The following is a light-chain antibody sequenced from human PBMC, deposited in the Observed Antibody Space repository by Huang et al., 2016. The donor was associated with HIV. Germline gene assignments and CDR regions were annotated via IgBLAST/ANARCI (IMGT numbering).Light chain of an antibody. V-gene: IGKV2-28*01. CDR3: MQALQTPRT. Sequence: DIVMTQSPLSLPVSPGESASISCRSSQSLLHSNGYTYLDWYVQKPGQSPQLLIYLGSLRAFGVPDRFSGSGSGTDFTLKVNRVEAEDVGIYYCMQALQTPRTFGQGTKVEIK. CDR2: LGS. J-gene: IGKJ1*01. CDR1: QSLLHSNGYTY.